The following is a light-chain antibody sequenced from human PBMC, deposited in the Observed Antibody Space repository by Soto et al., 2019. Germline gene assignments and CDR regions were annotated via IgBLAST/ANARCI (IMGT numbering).Light chain of an antibody. V-gene: IGLV2-8*01. CDR2: EVS. Sequence: QSALTQPPSASGSPGQSVTISCTGTSSDVGGYNYVSWYQQHPGKAPKVIIYEVSKRPSGVPGRFSGSKSGSTASLTVSGLQAEDEADYYCSSYAVTNILVFGTGTKLTVL. CDR3: SSYAVTNILV. J-gene: IGLJ1*01. CDR1: SSDVGGYNY.